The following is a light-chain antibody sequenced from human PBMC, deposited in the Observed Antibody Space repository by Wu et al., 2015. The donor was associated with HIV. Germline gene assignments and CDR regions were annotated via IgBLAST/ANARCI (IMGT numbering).Light chain of an antibody. V-gene: IGKV3-20*01. J-gene: IGKJ2*03. CDR3: QQYGSSPYS. Sequence: EIVLTQSPGTLSLTPGERATLSCRASQSVSSSYLAWYQQKPGQAPRLLIYGAPSRAAGIPDRFRGSGSGTDFTLTVNRLEPEDFAVYYCQQYGSSPYSFGQGTKLEIK. CDR1: QSVSSSY. CDR2: GAP.